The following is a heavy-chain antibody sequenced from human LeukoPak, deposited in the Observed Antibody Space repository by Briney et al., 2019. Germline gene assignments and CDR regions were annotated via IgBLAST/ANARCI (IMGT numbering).Heavy chain of an antibody. CDR2: INSGGTTM. V-gene: IGHV3-48*03. CDR1: GFAFISSE. J-gene: IGHJ6*04. CDR3: AELGITMIGGV. D-gene: IGHD3-10*02. Sequence: PGGSLRLSCAAAGFAFISSEMNWVRQAAGKGLEWVSHINSGGTTMYNADAVKGRFTISRDSAKNSLYLQMNSLRAEDTAIYYCAELGITMIGGVWGKGTTVTISS.